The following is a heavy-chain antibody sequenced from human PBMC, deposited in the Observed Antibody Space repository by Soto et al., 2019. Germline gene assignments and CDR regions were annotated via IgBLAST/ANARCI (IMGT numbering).Heavy chain of an antibody. CDR3: ARDGVLSDLRYFEVGGNWFDP. Sequence: QVQLVQSGAEVKKPGASVKVSCKASGYTFTSYYMHWVRQAPGQGLEWMGIINPSGGSTSYAQKFQGRVTMTRDTSTSTVYMELSSLRSEDTAVYYCARDGVLSDLRYFEVGGNWFDPWGQGTLVTVSS. V-gene: IGHV1-46*01. J-gene: IGHJ5*02. D-gene: IGHD3-9*01. CDR1: GYTFTSYY. CDR2: INPSGGST.